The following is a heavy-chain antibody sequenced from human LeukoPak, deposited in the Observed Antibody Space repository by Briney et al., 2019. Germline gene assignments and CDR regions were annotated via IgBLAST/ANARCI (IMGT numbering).Heavy chain of an antibody. J-gene: IGHJ4*02. D-gene: IGHD6-13*01. CDR1: GFTFDDYG. V-gene: IGHV3-20*04. CDR3: ARRDRAAQGGDYFDY. CDR2: INWNGGST. Sequence: GGSLRLSCAASGFTFDDYGMSWVRQAPGKGLEWVSGINWNGGSTGYADSVKGRFIISRDNAKNSLYLQMNSLRAEDTALYYCARRDRAAQGGDYFDYWGQGTLVTVSS.